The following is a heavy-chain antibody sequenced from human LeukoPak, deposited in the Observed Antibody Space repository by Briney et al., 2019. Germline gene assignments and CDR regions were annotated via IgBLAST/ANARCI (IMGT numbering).Heavy chain of an antibody. CDR3: ARLATGYYYYYYMDV. CDR1: GGSISSYY. J-gene: IGHJ6*03. D-gene: IGHD3-10*01. Sequence: SSETLSLTCTVSGGSISSYYWSWIRQPPGKGLEWLGYIYYSGSTNYNPSLKSRVTISVDTSKNQFSLKLSSVTAADTAVYYCARLATGYYYYYYMDVWGKGTTVTISS. CDR2: IYYSGST. V-gene: IGHV4-59*01.